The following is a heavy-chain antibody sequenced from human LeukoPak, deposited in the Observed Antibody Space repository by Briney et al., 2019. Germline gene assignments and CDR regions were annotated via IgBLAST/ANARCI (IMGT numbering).Heavy chain of an antibody. J-gene: IGHJ4*02. Sequence: SETLSLTCTVSDYSIGSGYYWGWIRQPPGKGLEWIGSIYHSGSTYYNPSLQSRVTISVDTSKNQFSLKLSSVTAADTAVYYCARVTGIFDYWGQGTLVTVSS. CDR2: IYHSGST. CDR3: ARVTGIFDY. CDR1: DYSIGSGYY. V-gene: IGHV4-38-2*02. D-gene: IGHD3-16*01.